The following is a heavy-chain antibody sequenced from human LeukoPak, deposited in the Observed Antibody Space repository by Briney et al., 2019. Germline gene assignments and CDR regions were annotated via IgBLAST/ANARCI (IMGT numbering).Heavy chain of an antibody. Sequence: GGSLRLSSAASGSTFSSYAMHWVRQAPGKGLEWVAVISYDGCNKYYADSVKGRFTISRDNSKNTLYLQMNSLRAEDTAVYYCVKDRWVDHWGQGTLVTVSS. CDR2: ISYDGCNK. CDR3: VKDRWVDH. D-gene: IGHD6-13*01. J-gene: IGHJ4*02. CDR1: GSTFSSYA. V-gene: IGHV3-30-3*01.